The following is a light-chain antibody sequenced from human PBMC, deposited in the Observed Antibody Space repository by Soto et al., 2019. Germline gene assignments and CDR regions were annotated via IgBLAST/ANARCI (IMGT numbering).Light chain of an antibody. Sequence: QSALTQPASVSGSPGQSITISCTGTSXDVGGYNYVSWYQQHPGKAPKLMIYEVSNRPSGVSNRFTGSKSSNTASLTISGLQAEDEADYYCSSYTSSSTLVFGGGTRSPS. CDR1: SXDVGGYNY. CDR2: EVS. J-gene: IGLJ2*01. CDR3: SSYTSSSTLV. V-gene: IGLV2-14*01.